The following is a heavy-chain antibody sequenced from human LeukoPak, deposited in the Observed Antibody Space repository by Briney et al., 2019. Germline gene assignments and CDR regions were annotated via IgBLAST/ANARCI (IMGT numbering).Heavy chain of an antibody. CDR1: GFSFSSNT. J-gene: IGHJ4*02. V-gene: IGHV3-23*01. Sequence: PGGSLRLSCAGSGFSFSSNTMSWVRQAPGRGLEWVSAISNNGGRTDYADSVKGRFTISRDNSKQTLFLHMDSLIAEAAAVYYCSRDEDTPALCEYWGQRTLVSVSS. CDR3: SRDEDTPALCEY. CDR2: ISNNGGRT.